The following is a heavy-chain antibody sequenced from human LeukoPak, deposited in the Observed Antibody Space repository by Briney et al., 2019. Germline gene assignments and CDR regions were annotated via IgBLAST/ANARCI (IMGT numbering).Heavy chain of an antibody. Sequence: ASVKVSCKASGYTFTGYYMHWVRQAPGQGLEWMGWINPNSGGTNYAQKFQGRVTMTRDTSISTAYMELSRLRPDDTAVYYCARDVSLYYYDSKDAFDIWGQGTMVTVSS. D-gene: IGHD3-22*01. J-gene: IGHJ3*02. CDR3: ARDVSLYYYDSKDAFDI. CDR1: GYTFTGYY. V-gene: IGHV1-2*02. CDR2: INPNSGGT.